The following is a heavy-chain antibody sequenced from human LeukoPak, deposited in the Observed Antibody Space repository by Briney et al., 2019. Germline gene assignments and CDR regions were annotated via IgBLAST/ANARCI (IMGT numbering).Heavy chain of an antibody. V-gene: IGHV4-30-4*01. J-gene: IGHJ4*02. CDR1: GGSISSGDYY. D-gene: IGHD6-19*01. CDR3: AREIAVADSVYFDY. Sequence: SETLSLTCTVSGGSISSGDYYWSWIRQPPGKGLEWIGCIYYSGSTYYNPSLKSRVTISVDTSKNQFSLKLSSVTAADTAVYYCAREIAVADSVYFDYWGQGTLVTVSS. CDR2: IYYSGST.